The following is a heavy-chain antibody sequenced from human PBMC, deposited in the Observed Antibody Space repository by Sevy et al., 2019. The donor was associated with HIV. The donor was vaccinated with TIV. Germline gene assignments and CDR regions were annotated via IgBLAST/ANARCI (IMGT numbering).Heavy chain of an antibody. CDR2: INQDGSER. CDR3: TTTPPGDYISYYYYDLDV. V-gene: IGHV3-7*01. CDR1: GFSISNYW. Sequence: GGCLRLSCAVSGFSISNYWMAWVRQAPGKGLQYVANINQDGSERYYMGTVEGRFTVSRVNAKNSLYLQMDSLRAEDTAVYYCTTTPPGDYISYYYYDLDVWGQGTTVTVSS. J-gene: IGHJ6*02. D-gene: IGHD4-17*01.